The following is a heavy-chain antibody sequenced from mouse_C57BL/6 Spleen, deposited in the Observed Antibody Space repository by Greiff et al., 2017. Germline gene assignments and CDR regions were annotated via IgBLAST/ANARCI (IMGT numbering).Heavy chain of an antibody. Sequence: QVQLKESGPELVKPGASVKISCKASGYAFSSSWMNWVKQRPGKGLEWIGRIYPGDGDTNYNGKFKGKATLTADKSSSTAYMQLSSLTSEDSAVYFCARWNSNYNFDYWGQGTTLTVSS. CDR1: GYAFSSSW. CDR3: ARWNSNYNFDY. CDR2: IYPGDGDT. V-gene: IGHV1-82*01. J-gene: IGHJ2*01. D-gene: IGHD2-5*01.